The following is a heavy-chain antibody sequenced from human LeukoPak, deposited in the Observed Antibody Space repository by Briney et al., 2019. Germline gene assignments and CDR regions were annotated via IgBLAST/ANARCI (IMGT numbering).Heavy chain of an antibody. J-gene: IGHJ5*02. CDR2: INHSGST. CDR3: ASNGGIYWFDP. CDR1: GGSFSGYY. D-gene: IGHD6-13*01. Sequence: PSETLSLTCAVHGGSFSGYYWSWIRQPPGKGLEWIGEINHSGSTNYNPSLKSRVTISVDTSKNQFSLKLSSVTAADTAVYYCASNGGIYWFDPWGQGTLVTVSS. V-gene: IGHV4-34*01.